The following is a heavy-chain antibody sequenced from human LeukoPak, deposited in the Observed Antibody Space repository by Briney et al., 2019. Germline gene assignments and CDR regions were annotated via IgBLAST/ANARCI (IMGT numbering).Heavy chain of an antibody. CDR2: ISGSGGST. V-gene: IGHV3-23*01. CDR3: ARDDIGVAGTVFDDYMDV. D-gene: IGHD6-19*01. J-gene: IGHJ6*03. Sequence: GGSLRLSCAASGFTFSSYGMSWVRQAPGKGLEWVSAISGSGGSTYYADSVKGRFIISRDNAKNSLYLQMNSLRADDTAVYYCARDDIGVAGTVFDDYMDVWGKGTTVTVSS. CDR1: GFTFSSYG.